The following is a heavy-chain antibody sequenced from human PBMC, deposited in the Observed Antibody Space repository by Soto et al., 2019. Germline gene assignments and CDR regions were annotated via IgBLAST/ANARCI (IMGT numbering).Heavy chain of an antibody. D-gene: IGHD1-1*01. J-gene: IGHJ3*02. V-gene: IGHV4-34*01. CDR2: ISHSGST. Sequence: QVQLQQWGAGLLKPSETLSLTCAVPSGPFSGYYWSWIRQSPGKGLEWIGEISHSGSTNYNPSLKSRVTISVDTSKNQFSLKLSSVTAADTAVYYCAISYITNDAFDIWGQGTLVTVSS. CDR1: SGPFSGYY. CDR3: AISYITNDAFDI.